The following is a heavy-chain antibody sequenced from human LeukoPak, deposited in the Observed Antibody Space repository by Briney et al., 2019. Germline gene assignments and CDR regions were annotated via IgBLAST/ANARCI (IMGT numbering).Heavy chain of an antibody. J-gene: IGHJ6*03. D-gene: IGHD1-26*01. CDR3: ARDKIVGSVEASNMDV. Sequence: GGSLRLSCAVSGFTFSDTYMTWIRQAPGKGLESLSYISPSGTDIPYADSVKGRFTISRDNAKNSLYLQMNSLRVEDTAVYYCARDKIVGSVEASNMDVWGKGTTVTVSS. V-gene: IGHV3-11*04. CDR2: ISPSGTDI. CDR1: GFTFSDTY.